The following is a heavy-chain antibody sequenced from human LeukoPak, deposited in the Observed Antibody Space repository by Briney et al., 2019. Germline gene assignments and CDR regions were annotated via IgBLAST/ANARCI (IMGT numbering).Heavy chain of an antibody. CDR3: ATDRSGYDLGYYGLDV. D-gene: IGHD5-12*01. CDR2: FDPEDEEI. J-gene: IGHJ6*02. Sequence: ASVKVSCKVSGNPLSEVSLHWVRQAPGKGLEWMGGFDPEDEEIIYAPKFQARVTLTAGESTNTVFMRLTSLRSDDTAVYYCATDRSGYDLGYYGLDVWGRGTTVTVS. CDR1: GNPLSEVS. V-gene: IGHV1-24*01.